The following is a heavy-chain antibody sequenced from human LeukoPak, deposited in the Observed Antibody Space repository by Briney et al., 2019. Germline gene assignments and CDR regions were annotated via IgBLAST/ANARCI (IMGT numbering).Heavy chain of an antibody. CDR1: GFTFSSYS. CDR2: ISSSSSYI. V-gene: IGHV3-21*01. D-gene: IGHD6-19*01. CDR3: ARGQWLGHFDY. J-gene: IGHJ4*02. Sequence: GGSLRLSCAASGFTFSSYSMNWVRQAPGKGLEWVSSISSSSSYIYYADSVKGRFTISRDNAKNSLYLQMNSLRAEDTAVYYCARGQWLGHFDYWGQGTPVTVSS.